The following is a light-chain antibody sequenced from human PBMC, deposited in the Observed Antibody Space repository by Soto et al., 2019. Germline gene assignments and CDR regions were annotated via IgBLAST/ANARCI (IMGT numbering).Light chain of an antibody. J-gene: IGKJ5*01. CDR3: RQLYSWPRIT. CDR1: QSLGTN. CDR2: GAS. V-gene: IGKV3-15*01. Sequence: DIVMTQAPVTLSVSPGERATLSCRASQSLGTNLAWYQQSPGQAPRLLVYGASTRARGIPPRFCGSGYGTEFPLTISSLQSADFAVSYCRQLYSWPRITFGQGTRLEI.